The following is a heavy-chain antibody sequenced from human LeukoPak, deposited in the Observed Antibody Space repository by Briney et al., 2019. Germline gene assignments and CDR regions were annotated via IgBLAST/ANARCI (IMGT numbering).Heavy chain of an antibody. J-gene: IGHJ4*02. Sequence: PGGSLRLSCAASGFTFSTYGMHWVRQAPGKGLEWVAFIWSDGSNKYYADSVKGRYTISRDNSKNTLYLQMNGLRPEDTAIYYCARFGYTSSLDYWGQGTLVTVSS. D-gene: IGHD6-13*01. CDR1: GFTFSTYG. CDR2: IWSDGSNK. CDR3: ARFGYTSSLDY. V-gene: IGHV3-30*02.